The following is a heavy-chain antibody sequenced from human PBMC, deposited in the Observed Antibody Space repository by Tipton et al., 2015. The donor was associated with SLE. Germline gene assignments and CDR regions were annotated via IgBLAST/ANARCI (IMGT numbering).Heavy chain of an antibody. D-gene: IGHD3-16*01. J-gene: IGHJ6*02. CDR2: INHSGST. CDR1: GGSISSGDYY. Sequence: LRLSCTVSGGSISSGDYYWSWIRQPPGKGLEWIGEINHSGSTNYNPSLKSRITISVDTSKNQFSLKLSSVTAADTAVYYCARDPGGDYPLYGMDVWGQGTTVTVSS. V-gene: IGHV4-30-4*08. CDR3: ARDPGGDYPLYGMDV.